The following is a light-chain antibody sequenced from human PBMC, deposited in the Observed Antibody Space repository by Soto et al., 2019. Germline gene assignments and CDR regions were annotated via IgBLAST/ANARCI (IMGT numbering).Light chain of an antibody. CDR2: SNN. Sequence: QSVLTQPPSASGTPGQRVTISCSGSSSNIGRNTVNWYQHLPGTAPKLLIYSNNQRPSGVPDRFSGSKSGTSASLAISGLQSEDEAGYYCAAWEDSLNGWVFGGGTKLTVL. CDR3: AAWEDSLNGWV. CDR1: SSNIGRNT. V-gene: IGLV1-44*01. J-gene: IGLJ3*02.